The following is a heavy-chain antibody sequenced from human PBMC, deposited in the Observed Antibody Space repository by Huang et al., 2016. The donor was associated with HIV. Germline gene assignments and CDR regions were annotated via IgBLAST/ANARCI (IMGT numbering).Heavy chain of an antibody. D-gene: IGHD6-13*01. J-gene: IGHJ4*02. CDR3: AKDPYSSSWFDHFDY. CDR2: ISGGGSST. CDR1: GFTFSSYA. V-gene: IGHV3-23*01. Sequence: EVQLLESGGGLVQPGGSLRLSCAASGFTFSSYAMSWVRQAPGKGLEGVSVISGGGSSTYYEDSVKGRFTISRDNSKNTLYLQMNSLRAEDAAVYYCAKDPYSSSWFDHFDYWGQGTLVTVSS.